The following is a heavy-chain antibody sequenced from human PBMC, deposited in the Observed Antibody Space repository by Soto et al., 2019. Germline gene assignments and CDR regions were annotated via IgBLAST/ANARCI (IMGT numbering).Heavy chain of an antibody. Sequence: SVKVSCKASGFTFTSSAVQWVRQARGQRLEWIGWIVVGSGNTNYAQKFQERVTITRDMSTSTAYMELSSLRSEDTAVYYCAADEPINPFLEWLPQYGMDVWGQGTTVTVSS. CDR1: GFTFTSSA. CDR3: AADEPINPFLEWLPQYGMDV. CDR2: IVVGSGNT. V-gene: IGHV1-58*01. D-gene: IGHD3-3*01. J-gene: IGHJ6*02.